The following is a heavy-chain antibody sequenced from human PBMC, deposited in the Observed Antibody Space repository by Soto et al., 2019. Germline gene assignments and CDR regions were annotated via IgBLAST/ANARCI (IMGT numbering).Heavy chain of an antibody. Sequence: QLQLQESGPGLVKPSETLSLTCTVSGGSISSSSYYWGWIRQPPGKGLEWIGSIYYSGGTYYNPSLKSRVTISVDTSKNQFSLKLSSVTAADTAVYYCARRKTYYYDSSGQGFDYWGQGTLVTVSS. V-gene: IGHV4-39*01. D-gene: IGHD3-22*01. J-gene: IGHJ4*02. CDR1: GGSISSSSYY. CDR3: ARRKTYYYDSSGQGFDY. CDR2: IYYSGGT.